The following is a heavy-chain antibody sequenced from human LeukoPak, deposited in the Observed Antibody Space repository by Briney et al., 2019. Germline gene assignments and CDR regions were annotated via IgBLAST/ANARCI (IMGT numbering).Heavy chain of an antibody. CDR1: GFTFNNYG. V-gene: IGHV3-30*18. CDR3: AKGPLRGTAAAIDS. CDR2: ISYDGRNK. Sequence: GGSLRLSCAASGFTFNNYGMHWVRQAPGKGLEWVAVISYDGRNKHYPDSVKGRFTISRDISTDTLWLQMDSLRTEDMAVYYCAKGPLRGTAAAIDSWGQGPLFTVSS. D-gene: IGHD2-2*01. J-gene: IGHJ4*02.